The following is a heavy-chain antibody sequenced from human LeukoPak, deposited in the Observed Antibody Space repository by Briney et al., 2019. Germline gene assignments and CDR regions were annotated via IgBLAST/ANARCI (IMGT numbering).Heavy chain of an antibody. CDR1: GGSISSYY. J-gene: IGHJ3*02. Sequence: SETLSLTCTVSGGSISSYYWSCIRQPAGKGLEWIGRIYTSGSTNYNPSLKSRVTISVDTSKNLFALKLSSVTAADTAVYYCARGPPGRAFDIWGQGTMVTVSS. CDR3: ARGPPGRAFDI. V-gene: IGHV4-4*07. CDR2: IYTSGST.